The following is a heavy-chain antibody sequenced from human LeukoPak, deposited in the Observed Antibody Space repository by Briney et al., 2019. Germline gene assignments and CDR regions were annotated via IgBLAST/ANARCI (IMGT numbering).Heavy chain of an antibody. J-gene: IGHJ6*03. CDR2: MNPISANT. Sequence: ASVKVSCKASGYTFSNYDINWVRQATGQGREWMGWMNPISANTGYAQKFQGRVTMTTDTSTSTAYMELRSLRSDDTAVYYCARDQPVVVPAVLGRPNYYYYMDVWGKGTTVTVSS. V-gene: IGHV1-8*01. CDR3: ARDQPVVVPAVLGRPNYYYYMDV. CDR1: GYTFSNYD. D-gene: IGHD2-2*01.